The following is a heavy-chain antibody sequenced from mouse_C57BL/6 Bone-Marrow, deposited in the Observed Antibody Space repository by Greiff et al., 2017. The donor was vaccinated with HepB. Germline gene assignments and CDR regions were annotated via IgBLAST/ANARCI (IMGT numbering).Heavy chain of an antibody. CDR2: IRSKSNNYAT. CDR3: EALYYYGSSWFAY. D-gene: IGHD1-1*01. V-gene: IGHV10-1*01. CDR1: GFSFNTYA. Sequence: EVKLVESGGGLVQPKGSLKLSCAASGFSFNTYAMNWVRQAPGKGLEWVARIRSKSNNYATYYADSVKDRFTISRDDSESMLYLQMNNLKTEDTAMYYCEALYYYGSSWFAYWGQGTLVTVSA. J-gene: IGHJ3*01.